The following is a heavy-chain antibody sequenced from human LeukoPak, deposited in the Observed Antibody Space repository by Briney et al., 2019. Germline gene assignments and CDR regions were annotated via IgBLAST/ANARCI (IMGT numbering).Heavy chain of an antibody. J-gene: IGHJ4*02. V-gene: IGHV1-46*01. Sequence: ASVKVSCKASGYSFTSYYMHWVRQAPGQGLEWMGIINPSGGSTSYAQKFQGRVTMTRDTSTSTVYVELSSLRSEDTAVYYCARDLVGATRVYYFDYWGQGTLVTVSS. CDR2: INPSGGST. CDR3: ARDLVGATRVYYFDY. D-gene: IGHD1-26*01. CDR1: GYSFTSYY.